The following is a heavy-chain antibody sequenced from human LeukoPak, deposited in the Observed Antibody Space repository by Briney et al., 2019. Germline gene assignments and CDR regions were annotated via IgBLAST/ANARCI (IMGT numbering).Heavy chain of an antibody. CDR2: ISGSGSTI. V-gene: IGHV3-11*01. J-gene: IGHJ4*02. CDR1: GFTFSDYY. Sequence: GGSLRLSCAASGFTFSDYYMSWIRQAPGKGLEWVSYISGSGSTIYYADSVKGRFTISRDNAKNSLYLQMNSLRAEDTAVYYCARDENNDFWSGYYTRFDYWGQGTLVIVSS. CDR3: ARDENNDFWSGYYTRFDY. D-gene: IGHD3-3*01.